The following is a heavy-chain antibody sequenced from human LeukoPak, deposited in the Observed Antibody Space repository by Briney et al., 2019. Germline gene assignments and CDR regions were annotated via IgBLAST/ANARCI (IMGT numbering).Heavy chain of an antibody. V-gene: IGHV3-30*04. CDR3: ARDSIAAAGTGFDY. Sequence: GGSLRLSCAAYGFTFSSYAMHWVRQAPGKGLEWVAVISYDGSNKYYADSVKGRFTISRDNSKNTLYLQMNSLRAEDTAVYYCARDSIAAAGTGFDYWGQGTLVTVSS. J-gene: IGHJ4*02. CDR1: GFTFSSYA. D-gene: IGHD6-13*01. CDR2: ISYDGSNK.